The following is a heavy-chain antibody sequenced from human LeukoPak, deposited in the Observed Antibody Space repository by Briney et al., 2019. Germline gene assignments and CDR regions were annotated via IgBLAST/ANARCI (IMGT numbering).Heavy chain of an antibody. CDR3: AKDMNQAYYYDSSGLYDAFDI. Sequence: GGSLRLSCAASGFTFDDYAMPWVRHAPGKGLEWVSGISWNSGSIGYADSVKGRFTISGDNAKNSLYLQMNSLRAEDTALYYCAKDMNQAYYYDSSGLYDAFDIWGQGTMVTVSS. CDR1: GFTFDDYA. J-gene: IGHJ3*02. V-gene: IGHV3-9*01. D-gene: IGHD3-22*01. CDR2: ISWNSGSI.